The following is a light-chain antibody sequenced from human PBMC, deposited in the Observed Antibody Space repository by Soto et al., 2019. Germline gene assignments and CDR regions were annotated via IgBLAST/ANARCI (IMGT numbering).Light chain of an antibody. Sequence: EILLTQSPATLSVSPGERATLSCRAGQSVSSSYLAWYQQKPGHAPRLLIYGASSRATVIPDTFSGSGSRTDFTLTISRLEPQDFAVYYCQQYGSLTLTFGGETKV. J-gene: IGKJ4*01. CDR2: GAS. CDR3: QQYGSLTLT. V-gene: IGKV3-20*01. CDR1: QSVSSSY.